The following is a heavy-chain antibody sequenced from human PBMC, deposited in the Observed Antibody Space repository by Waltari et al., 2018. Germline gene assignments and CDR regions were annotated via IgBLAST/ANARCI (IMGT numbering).Heavy chain of an antibody. V-gene: IGHV4-34*01. J-gene: IGHJ4*02. CDR2: INHSGST. Sequence: QVQLQQWGAGLLKPSETLSLTCAVYGGSFSGYYWSWIRQPPGKGREWIGEINHSGSTNYNPSLKSRVTISVDTSKNQFSLKLSSVTAADTAVYYCARRYCSGGSCYSGRYFDYWGQGTLVTVSS. CDR3: ARRYCSGGSCYSGRYFDY. CDR1: GGSFSGYY. D-gene: IGHD2-15*01.